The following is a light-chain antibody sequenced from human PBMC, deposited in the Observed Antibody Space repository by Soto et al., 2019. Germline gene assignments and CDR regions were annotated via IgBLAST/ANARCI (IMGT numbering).Light chain of an antibody. V-gene: IGKV3-15*01. CDR1: QSVSSN. CDR2: GAS. J-gene: IGKJ1*01. CDR3: QQYNNWTQT. Sequence: EIVMTQSPATLSVSPGERATLSCRASQSVSSNLAWYQQKPGQAPRLLIYGASPRATSIPARFSGSGSGTEFTLTISSLQSEDYAVYYCQQYNNWTQTFGQGTKVEIK.